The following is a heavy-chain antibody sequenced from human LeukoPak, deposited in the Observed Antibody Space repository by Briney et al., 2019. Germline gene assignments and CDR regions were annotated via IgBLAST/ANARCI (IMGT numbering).Heavy chain of an antibody. D-gene: IGHD2-15*01. CDR2: ISGSGGST. CDR1: GFTFSHYG. J-gene: IGHJ6*03. V-gene: IGHV3-23*01. Sequence: PGGTLRLSCAASGFTFSHYGMTWVRQAPGKGLEWVSAISGSGGSTYYAGSVKGRFTISRDNSKNTLYLQMNSLRAEDTAVYYCAKNGDRGAYCSGGSCYPYYYYYMDVWGKGTTVTISS. CDR3: AKNGDRGAYCSGGSCYPYYYYYMDV.